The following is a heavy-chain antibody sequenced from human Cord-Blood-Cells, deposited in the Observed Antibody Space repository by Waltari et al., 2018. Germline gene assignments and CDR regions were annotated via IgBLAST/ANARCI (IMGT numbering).Heavy chain of an antibody. CDR3: ARDIAVAGTGD. D-gene: IGHD6-19*01. J-gene: IGHJ4*02. Sequence: QVQLQQWGAGLLKPSETLSLTCAVYGGSFSGYYWSWIRQPPGKGLEWIGEINHSESTNYNPSLKSRVTISVDTSKNQFSLKLSSVTAADTAVYYCARDIAVAGTGDWGQGTLVTVSS. CDR2: INHSEST. V-gene: IGHV4-34*01. CDR1: GGSFSGYY.